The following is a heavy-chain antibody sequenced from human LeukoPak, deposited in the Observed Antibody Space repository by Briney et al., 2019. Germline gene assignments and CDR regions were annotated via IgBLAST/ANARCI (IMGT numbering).Heavy chain of an antibody. D-gene: IGHD6-19*01. CDR1: GFTFSSYS. J-gene: IGHJ4*02. CDR3: ARVNGYSSGLDY. Sequence: TGGSLRLSCAASGFTFSSYSMNWVRQAPGKGLEWVSSISSSSSYIYYADSVKGRFTISRNNAKNSLYLQMNSLRAEDTAVYYCARVNGYSSGLDYWGQGTLVTVSS. V-gene: IGHV3-21*01. CDR2: ISSSSSYI.